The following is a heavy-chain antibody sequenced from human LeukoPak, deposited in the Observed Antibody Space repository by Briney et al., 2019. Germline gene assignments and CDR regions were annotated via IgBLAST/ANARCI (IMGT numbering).Heavy chain of an antibody. V-gene: IGHV4-59*08. CDR2: IYYSGST. CDR3: ARHGVRSMWIPDDAFDI. CDR1: GDSIGSYY. J-gene: IGHJ3*02. D-gene: IGHD2-8*01. Sequence: PSETLSLTCSVSGDSIGSYYWTWIRQPPGKGLEWIGYIYYSGSTNYNPSLKSRVTISVDTSKNQFSLKLSSVTAADTAVYYCARHGVRSMWIPDDAFDIWGQGTMVTVSS.